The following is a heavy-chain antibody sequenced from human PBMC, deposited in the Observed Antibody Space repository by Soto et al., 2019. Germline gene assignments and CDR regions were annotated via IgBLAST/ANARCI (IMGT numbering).Heavy chain of an antibody. D-gene: IGHD6-19*01. Sequence: QVPLVQSGAEVKKPGASVKVSCKASGYTFTSYDINWVRQATGQGLEWMGWMNPNSGNTGYAQKFQGRVTMTRNTSLSTAYMDVSCLSSEDSSVYYCAREHSSGWSRYWGQGTLVTVSS. V-gene: IGHV1-8*01. CDR2: MNPNSGNT. J-gene: IGHJ4*02. CDR1: GYTFTSYD. CDR3: AREHSSGWSRY.